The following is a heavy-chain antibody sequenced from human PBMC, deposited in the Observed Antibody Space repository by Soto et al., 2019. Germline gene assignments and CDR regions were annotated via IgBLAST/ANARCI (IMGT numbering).Heavy chain of an antibody. V-gene: IGHV4-31*11. D-gene: IGHD6-13*01. Sequence: SETLSLTCAVSGGSISSGGYSWSWIRQPPGKGLERIGYIYSNGYTYYTPSLESRVTISLDTSKNQFSLKLTSVTAADTAVYYCARALWGPAGHINWFDPWGQGTLVTVS. J-gene: IGHJ5*02. CDR3: ARALWGPAGHINWFDP. CDR2: IYSNGYT. CDR1: GGSISSGGYS.